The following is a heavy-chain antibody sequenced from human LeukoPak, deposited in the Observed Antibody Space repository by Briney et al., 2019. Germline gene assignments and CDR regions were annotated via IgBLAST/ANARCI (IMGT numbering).Heavy chain of an antibody. D-gene: IGHD2-21*02. CDR1: GYTFTGYY. CDR3: ARWEVVVTNFDY. Sequence: GASVKVSCKASGYTFTGYYMHWVRQAPGRGLEWMGWINPNSGGTNYAQKFQGRVTMTRDTSISTAYMELSRLRSDDTAVYYCARWEVVVTNFDYWGQGTLVTVSS. V-gene: IGHV1-2*02. J-gene: IGHJ4*02. CDR2: INPNSGGT.